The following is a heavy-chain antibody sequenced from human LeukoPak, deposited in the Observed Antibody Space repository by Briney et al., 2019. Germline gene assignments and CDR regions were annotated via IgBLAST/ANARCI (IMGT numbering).Heavy chain of an antibody. Sequence: PSGTLSLTCTVPGGSISSYYWSWIRQPPGKGLEWIGYIYYSGTTNYNPSLKSRVTISVDTSKDQFSLKLSSVTAADTAVYYCARGRGMATIYYFDYWGQGTLVTVSS. CDR1: GGSISSYY. CDR3: ARGRGMATIYYFDY. J-gene: IGHJ4*02. D-gene: IGHD5-24*01. CDR2: IYYSGTT. V-gene: IGHV4-59*01.